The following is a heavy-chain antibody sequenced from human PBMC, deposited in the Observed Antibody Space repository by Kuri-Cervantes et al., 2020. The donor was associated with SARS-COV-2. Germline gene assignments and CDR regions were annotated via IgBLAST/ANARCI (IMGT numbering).Heavy chain of an antibody. D-gene: IGHD3-22*01. J-gene: IGHJ5*02. Sequence: SQTLSLTCAVYGGSFSGYYWSWIRQPPGKGLEWIGEINHSGSTNYNPSLKSRVTISVDTSKNQLPLKMSSVTAADTAVYYCARGHRSLTTIVVVITGWLTWFDPWGQGTLVTVSS. CDR1: GGSFSGYY. V-gene: IGHV4-34*01. CDR2: INHSGST. CDR3: ARGHRSLTTIVVVITGWLTWFDP.